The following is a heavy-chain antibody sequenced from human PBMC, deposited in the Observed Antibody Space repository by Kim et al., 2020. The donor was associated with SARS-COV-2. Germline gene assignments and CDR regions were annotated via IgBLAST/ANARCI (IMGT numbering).Heavy chain of an antibody. CDR3: AKTKGSSWYNLGGNFDY. J-gene: IGHJ4*02. V-gene: IGHV3-30*02. D-gene: IGHD6-13*01. Sequence: VEGRFTISRDNSKNTLYLQMNSLRAEDTAVYYCAKTKGSSWYNLGGNFDYWGQGTLVTVSS.